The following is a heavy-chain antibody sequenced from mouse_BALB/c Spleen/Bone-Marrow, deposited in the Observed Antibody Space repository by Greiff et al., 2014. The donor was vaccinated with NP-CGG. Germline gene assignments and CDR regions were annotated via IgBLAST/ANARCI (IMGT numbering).Heavy chain of an antibody. CDR1: GYRFNSYW. Sequence: VQFQQSGADLMKPGASVKISCKATGYRFNSYWIEWVKQRPGHGLEWIGEILPGSGSTNFNEKFKGKATFTAYTSSNTAYMQISSLTSEDSAVYYCARLGIRSFDYWGQGTTLTVSS. CDR3: ARLGIRSFDY. V-gene: IGHV1-9*01. D-gene: IGHD3-1*01. CDR2: ILPGSGST. J-gene: IGHJ2*01.